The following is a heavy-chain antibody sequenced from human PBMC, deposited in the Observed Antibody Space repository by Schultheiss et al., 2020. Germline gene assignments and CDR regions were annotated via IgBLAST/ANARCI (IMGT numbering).Heavy chain of an antibody. Sequence: WGSLRLSCNASGFTISDNYMSWVRQAPGKGLEWVSRINSDGSSTSYADSVKGRFTISRDNSKNTLYLQMNSLRAEDTAVYYCAKDEGGFWSGYGSVMGWYWGQGTLVTVSS. CDR1: GFTISDNY. J-gene: IGHJ4*02. CDR3: AKDEGGFWSGYGSVMGWY. CDR2: INSDGSST. V-gene: IGHV3-74*01. D-gene: IGHD3-3*01.